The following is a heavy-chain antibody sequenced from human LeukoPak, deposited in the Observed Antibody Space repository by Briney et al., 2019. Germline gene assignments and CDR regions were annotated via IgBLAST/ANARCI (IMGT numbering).Heavy chain of an antibody. CDR3: AKDPVDYSNYDDIDY. CDR2: IRYDGSNK. CDR1: GFTFSSYG. J-gene: IGHJ4*02. V-gene: IGHV3-30*02. D-gene: IGHD4-11*01. Sequence: GGSLRLSCAASGFTFSSYGMHWVRQAPGEGLEWVAFIRYDGSNKYYADSVKGRFTISRDNSKNTLYLQMNSLRAEDTAVYYCAKDPVDYSNYDDIDYWGQGTLVTVSS.